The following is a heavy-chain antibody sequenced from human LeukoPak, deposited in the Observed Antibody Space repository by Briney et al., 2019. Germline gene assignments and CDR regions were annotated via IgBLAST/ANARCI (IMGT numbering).Heavy chain of an antibody. V-gene: IGHV1-18*04. Sequence: GASVKVSCKASGYTFTGYYMHWVRQAPGQGLEWMGWISAYNGNTNYAQKLQGRVTMTTDTSTSTAYMELRSLRSDDTAVYYCARVNRYSSSWYGSVGYGMDVWGQGTTVTVSS. CDR1: GYTFTGYY. CDR3: ARVNRYSSSWYGSVGYGMDV. D-gene: IGHD6-13*01. J-gene: IGHJ6*02. CDR2: ISAYNGNT.